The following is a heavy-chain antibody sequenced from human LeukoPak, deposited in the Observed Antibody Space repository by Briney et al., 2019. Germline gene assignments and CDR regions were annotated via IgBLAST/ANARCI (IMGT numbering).Heavy chain of an antibody. CDR1: GFSLSTSGVC. J-gene: IGHJ4*02. D-gene: IGHD6-6*01. V-gene: IGHV2-70*11. CDR3: ARNPSGYSSSFDY. Sequence: SGPALVKPTQTLTLTCTFSGFSLSTSGVCVNWIRQPPGKALEWLARIDWDDDKYYSTSLKTRLTISKDTSKNQVVLTMTNMDPVDTAAYYCARNPSGYSSSFDYWGQGTLVTVSS. CDR2: IDWDDDK.